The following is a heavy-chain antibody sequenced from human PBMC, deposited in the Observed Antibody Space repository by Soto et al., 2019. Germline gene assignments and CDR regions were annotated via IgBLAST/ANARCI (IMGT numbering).Heavy chain of an antibody. Sequence: QVQLQESGPGLVKPSETLSLTCTVSGGSITPYYWSWIRQPPGKRLEWIGFISSSGFTNYNPSLTSRVTISVDTSKHQSSLKLSSVTAADTAVYYCVRDCYSSSCFDLWGQGTLVTVSS. CDR1: GGSITPYY. CDR2: ISSSGFT. J-gene: IGHJ4*02. CDR3: VRDCYSSSCFDL. D-gene: IGHD6-13*01. V-gene: IGHV4-59*01.